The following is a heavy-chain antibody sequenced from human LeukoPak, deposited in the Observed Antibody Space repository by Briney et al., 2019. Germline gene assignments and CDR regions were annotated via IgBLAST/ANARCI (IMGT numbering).Heavy chain of an antibody. D-gene: IGHD6-13*01. CDR3: VKGSSWVLYYYYGMDV. CDR1: GFTFSSYA. V-gene: IGHV3-64D*06. Sequence: GGSLRLSCSASGFTFSSYAMHWVRQAPGKGLEYVSATSSNGGSTYYADSVKGRFTISRDNSKNTLYLQMSSLRAEDTAVYYCVKGSSWVLYYYYGMDVWGQGTTVTVSS. J-gene: IGHJ6*02. CDR2: TSSNGGST.